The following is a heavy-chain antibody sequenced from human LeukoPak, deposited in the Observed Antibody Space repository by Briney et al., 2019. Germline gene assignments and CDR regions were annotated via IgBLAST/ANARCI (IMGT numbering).Heavy chain of an antibody. CDR3: ATSYSSSWYNYYYYYMDV. J-gene: IGHJ6*03. CDR2: IYYSGST. Sequence: PETLSLTCTVSGGSISSYYWSWIRQPPGKGLEWIGYIYYSGSTNYNPSLKSRVTISVDTSKNQFSLKLSSVTAADTAVYYCATSYSSSWYNYYYYYMDVWGKGTTVTVSS. D-gene: IGHD6-13*01. CDR1: GGSISSYY. V-gene: IGHV4-59*01.